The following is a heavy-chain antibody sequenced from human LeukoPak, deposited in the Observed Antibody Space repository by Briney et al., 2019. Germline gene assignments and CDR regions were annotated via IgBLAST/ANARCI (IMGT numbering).Heavy chain of an antibody. Sequence: PGGSLRLSCAASGFTVSSNYMNWVRQAPGKGLEWVSSISSSSSYIYYADSVKGRFTISRDNAKNSLYLQMNSLRAEDTAVYYCARAHRVVVAATLRNYYYYGMDVWGQGTTVTVSS. J-gene: IGHJ6*02. CDR3: ARAHRVVVAATLRNYYYYGMDV. D-gene: IGHD2-15*01. CDR1: GFTVSSNY. CDR2: ISSSSSYI. V-gene: IGHV3-21*01.